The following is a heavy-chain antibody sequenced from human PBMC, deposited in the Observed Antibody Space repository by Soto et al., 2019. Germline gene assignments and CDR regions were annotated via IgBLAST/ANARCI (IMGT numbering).Heavy chain of an antibody. J-gene: IGHJ4*02. CDR3: ASIISYDYIWGSYRYMVFDY. D-gene: IGHD3-16*02. CDR2: IYYSGST. Sequence: SETLSLTCTVSGCSISSSSYDWGWIRQPPGKGLEWIGSIYYSGSTYYNPSLKSRVTISVDTSKNQFSLKLSSVTAADTAVYYCASIISYDYIWGSYRYMVFDYWGQGTLVTVSS. V-gene: IGHV4-39*01. CDR1: GCSISSSSYD.